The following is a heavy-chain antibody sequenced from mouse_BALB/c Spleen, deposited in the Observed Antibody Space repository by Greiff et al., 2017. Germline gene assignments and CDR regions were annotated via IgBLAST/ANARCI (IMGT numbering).Heavy chain of an antibody. Sequence: QVQLQQPGAELVMPGASVTMSCKASGYTFTDYWMHWVKQRPGQGLEWIGAIDTSDSYTSYNQKFKGKATLTVDESSSTAYMQLSSLTSEDSAVYYCAKQGNYGGAMDYWGQGTSVTVSS. J-gene: IGHJ4*01. CDR3: AKQGNYGGAMDY. V-gene: IGHV1-69*01. CDR1: GYTFTDYW. D-gene: IGHD2-1*01. CDR2: IDTSDSYT.